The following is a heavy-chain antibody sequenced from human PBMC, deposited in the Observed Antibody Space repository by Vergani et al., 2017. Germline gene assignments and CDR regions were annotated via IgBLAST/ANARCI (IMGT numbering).Heavy chain of an antibody. J-gene: IGHJ5*02. CDR1: GFSLDTGGVG. D-gene: IGHD4-11*01. CDR3: ARLSKLCSNCVWDSRFDP. CDR2: IYWNDDK. Sequence: QITLKESGPTLIKPTQNLTLTCTFSGFSLDTGGVGVGWIRQPPGKGLEWVALIYWNDDKRYSSSLKPRLILTKDTAKNQVVLTLTNVVPADTATYYCARLSKLCSNCVWDSRFDPWCRGALVTVSA. V-gene: IGHV2-5*01.